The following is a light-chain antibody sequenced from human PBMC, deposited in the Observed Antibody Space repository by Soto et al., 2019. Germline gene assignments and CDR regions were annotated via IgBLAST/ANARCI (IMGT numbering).Light chain of an antibody. V-gene: IGKV3-15*01. J-gene: IGKJ2*01. CDR3: QQYDNWPHT. CDR2: GAS. Sequence: EMVMTQSPVTLSVSPGERATLSCRASQNLSRNLAWYQQQPGQAPRLLIYGASTRATGIPAWFSGSGSGTDFTLTISSLQSEDFAVYYCQQYDNWPHTFGQGTKLEIK. CDR1: QNLSRN.